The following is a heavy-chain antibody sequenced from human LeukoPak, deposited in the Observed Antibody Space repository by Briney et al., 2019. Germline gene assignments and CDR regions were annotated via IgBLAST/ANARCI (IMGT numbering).Heavy chain of an antibody. CDR1: GGSISSYY. D-gene: IGHD4-23*01. Sequence: SETLSLTCTVSGGSISSYYWSWIRQPPGKGLEWIGYIYYSGCTNYNPSLKSRVSISVDTSKNQFSLKLSSVTAADTAVYYCARPPRWWGQGTLVTVSS. CDR3: ARPPRW. CDR2: IYYSGCT. J-gene: IGHJ4*02. V-gene: IGHV4-59*08.